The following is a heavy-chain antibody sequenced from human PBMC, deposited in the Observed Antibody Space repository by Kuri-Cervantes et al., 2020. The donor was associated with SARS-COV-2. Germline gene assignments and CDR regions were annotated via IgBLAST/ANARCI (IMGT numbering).Heavy chain of an antibody. Sequence: GESLKISCAASGFTFSSYAMSWVRQAPGKGLEWVSAISGSGGSTYYADSVKGRFTISRDNSKNTLYLQMNSLRAEDTAVYYCAKDREYSSSIGQVDYWGQGTLVTVS. D-gene: IGHD6-6*01. J-gene: IGHJ4*02. CDR1: GFTFSSYA. V-gene: IGHV3-23*01. CDR3: AKDREYSSSIGQVDY. CDR2: ISGSGGST.